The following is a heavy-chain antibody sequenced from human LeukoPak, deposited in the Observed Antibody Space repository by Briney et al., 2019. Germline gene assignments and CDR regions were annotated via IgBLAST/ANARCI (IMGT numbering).Heavy chain of an antibody. CDR1: GGAISSGVYY. CDR3: ARGTGGAAAADFDP. CDR2: IYYSGST. V-gene: IGHV4-31*03. J-gene: IGHJ5*02. D-gene: IGHD6-13*01. Sequence: SETLSLTCTVSGGAISSGVYYWSWIRQHPGKGLEWIGFIYYSGSTYYNPSLKSRATISIDTSKNQFSLKLSSVTAADTAVYYCARGTGGAAAADFDPWGQGTLVTVSS.